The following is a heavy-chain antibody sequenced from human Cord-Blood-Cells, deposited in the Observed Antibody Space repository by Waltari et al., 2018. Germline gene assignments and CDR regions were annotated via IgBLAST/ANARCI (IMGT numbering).Heavy chain of an antibody. V-gene: IGHV4-34*01. CDR3: ARATGGTFYYGMDV. CDR2: INHSGST. Sequence: QVQLPQWGAGLLKPSETLSLTCAVYGGSFSGYYWSWTRQPPGKGLEWIGEINHSGSTNYNPSLKSRVTISVDTSKNQFSLKLSSVTAADTAVYYCARATGGTFYYGMDVWGQGTTVTVSS. D-gene: IGHD2-8*02. CDR1: GGSFSGYY. J-gene: IGHJ6*02.